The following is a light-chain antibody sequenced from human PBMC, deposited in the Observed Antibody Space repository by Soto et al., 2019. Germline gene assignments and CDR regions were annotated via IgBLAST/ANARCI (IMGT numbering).Light chain of an antibody. J-gene: IGKJ4*01. V-gene: IGKV3-20*01. CDR3: QQFNNYPLT. Sequence: EIVLTQSPGTLSLSPGERATFSCRASASLSTNSLAWYQQKPGQPPRLLIYAASTRHTDIPDRFTGSGSGTDFALTISRLEPEDFAVYYCQQFNNYPLTFGGGTKVEIK. CDR1: ASLSTNS. CDR2: AAS.